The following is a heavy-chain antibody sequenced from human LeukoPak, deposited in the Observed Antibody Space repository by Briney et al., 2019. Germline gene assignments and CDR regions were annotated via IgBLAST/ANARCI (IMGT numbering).Heavy chain of an antibody. Sequence: GGSLRLSCAASGFTFSSYAMTWVRQAPGKGLEWVSGISGSGTGTFYADSVKGRFTISRDNSKNTLCLQLDSLRADDTAVYFCAKGSGPGYGSSGGYNAMDVWGQGTTVTVSS. CDR1: GFTFSSYA. V-gene: IGHV3-23*01. D-gene: IGHD6-13*01. J-gene: IGHJ6*02. CDR3: AKGSGPGYGSSGGYNAMDV. CDR2: ISGSGTGT.